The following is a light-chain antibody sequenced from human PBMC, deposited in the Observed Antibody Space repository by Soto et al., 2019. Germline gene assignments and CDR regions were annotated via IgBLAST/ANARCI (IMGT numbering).Light chain of an antibody. J-gene: IGKJ1*01. V-gene: IGKV3-20*01. CDR2: GAS. CDR1: QSVDSY. Sequence: EIVLTQSPASLSLSPGERATLSCRASQSVDSYLVWYQQKPGQAPRLLIFGASNRATGIPARFSGSGSGTDFTLTISRLEPEDFAVYYCQQYGSSRWTFGQGTKVDIK. CDR3: QQYGSSRWT.